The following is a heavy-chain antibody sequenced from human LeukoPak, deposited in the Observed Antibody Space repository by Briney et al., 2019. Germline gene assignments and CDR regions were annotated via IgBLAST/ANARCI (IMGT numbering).Heavy chain of an antibody. CDR1: GFSFSDYY. J-gene: IGHJ4*02. CDR2: ITSSGSTI. V-gene: IGHV3-11*01. Sequence: PGGSLRLSCAASGFSFSDYYMSWIRQAPGKGLEWLSYITSSGSTISYADSEEGRFTISRDNAKNSLYLQMNSLRAEDTAVYYCARGGDSGYRSIGLKWGQGTLVTVSS. CDR3: ARGGDSGYRSIGLK. D-gene: IGHD5-12*01.